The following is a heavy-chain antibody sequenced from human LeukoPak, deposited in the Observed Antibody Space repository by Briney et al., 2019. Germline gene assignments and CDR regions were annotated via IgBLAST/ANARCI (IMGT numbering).Heavy chain of an antibody. V-gene: IGHV1-18*01. D-gene: IGHD3-9*01. CDR1: GYTFTSYG. Sequence: ASVKVSCKASGYTFTSYGISWVRQAPGQGLEWMGWISAYNGNTNYAQKLQGRVTMTTDTSTSTAYMELRSLRSDDTAVYYCARDRRLTGYYTPSYWGQGTLVTVSS. CDR3: ARDRRLTGYYTPSY. CDR2: ISAYNGNT. J-gene: IGHJ4*02.